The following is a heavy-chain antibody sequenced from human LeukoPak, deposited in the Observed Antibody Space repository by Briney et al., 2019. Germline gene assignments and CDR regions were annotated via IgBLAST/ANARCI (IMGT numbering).Heavy chain of an antibody. V-gene: IGHV1-8*03. CDR1: XYTFTSYD. Sequence: ASVXXXXXAXXYTFTSYDXNWVRQAPGQGLEXMGWMNPNSGNTGYAQKLQGRVTITRNNSKRRAYREVSSLRSEDTAVYYCARGPFGVVDPFDHWGQGTLVTVSS. D-gene: IGHD3-3*01. CDR2: MNPNSGNT. J-gene: IGHJ5*02. CDR3: ARGPFGVVDPFDH.